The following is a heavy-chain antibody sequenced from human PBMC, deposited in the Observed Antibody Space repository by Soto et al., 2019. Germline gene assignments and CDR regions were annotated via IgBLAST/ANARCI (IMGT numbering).Heavy chain of an antibody. D-gene: IGHD2-15*01. V-gene: IGHV3-74*01. CDR1: GFTLSGHW. J-gene: IGHJ4*02. CDR3: ESPATSSLVAADF. Sequence: GGSLRLSCAASGFTLSGHWMHWVRQAPGKGLVWVSRINSAGSTTSYADSVKGRFTISRDNAKNTLYLQMNSLRAEDTAVYYCESPATSSLVAADFWGRGTLVIVSS. CDR2: INSAGSTT.